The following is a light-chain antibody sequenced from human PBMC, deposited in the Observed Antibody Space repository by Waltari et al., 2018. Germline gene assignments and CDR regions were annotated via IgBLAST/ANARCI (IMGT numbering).Light chain of an antibody. CDR1: DSDVGAYDF. Sequence: QSALTQPASVSGSPGQSITISCSGTDSDVGAYDFVSWYQQHPGKAPHLIIYEVSNRPSVCSNRFSASKSGNTASLTISGLQAEDEADYYCSSYTTSSAPGVFGTGTRVTVL. V-gene: IGLV2-14*01. CDR3: SSYTTSSAPGV. J-gene: IGLJ1*01. CDR2: EVS.